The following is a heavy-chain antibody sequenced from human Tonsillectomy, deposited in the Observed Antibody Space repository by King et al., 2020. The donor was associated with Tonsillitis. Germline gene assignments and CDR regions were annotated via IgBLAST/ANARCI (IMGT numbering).Heavy chain of an antibody. CDR1: GFTFSSYA. CDR2: ISYDGINK. D-gene: IGHD5-24*01. J-gene: IGHJ4*02. CDR3: ARDLDEVEMATIPDY. Sequence: VQLVESGGGVVQPGRSLRLSCAASGFTFSSYAMHWVRLAPGKGLEWVAGISYDGINKYYADSGKGRFTISIDNSKNTLFLQMNSLRAEATALYYCARDLDEVEMATIPDYWGQGTLVTVSS. V-gene: IGHV3-30*01.